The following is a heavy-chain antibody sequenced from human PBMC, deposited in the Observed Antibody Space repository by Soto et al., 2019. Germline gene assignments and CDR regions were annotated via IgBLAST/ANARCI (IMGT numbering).Heavy chain of an antibody. CDR2: INPSGGST. J-gene: IGHJ6*04. CDR3: ASSSHQYCSSTSCYVGGIMDV. V-gene: IGHV1-46*03. CDR1: GYTFTIYY. Sequence: ASVKVSCNASGYTFTIYYMHWVRQAPGQGLEWMGIINPSGGSTSYAQKFQGRVTMTRDTSTSTVYMELSSLRSEDTAVYYCASSSHQYCSSTSCYVGGIMDVWGKGTTVTVSS. D-gene: IGHD2-2*01.